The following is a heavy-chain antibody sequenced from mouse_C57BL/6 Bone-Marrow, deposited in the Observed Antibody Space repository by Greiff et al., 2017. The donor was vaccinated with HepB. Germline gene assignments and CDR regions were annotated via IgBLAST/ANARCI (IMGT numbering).Heavy chain of an antibody. CDR3: ARPGGLWYFDV. V-gene: IGHV5-17*01. J-gene: IGHJ1*03. Sequence: EVKLMESGGGLVKPGGSLKLSCAASGFTFSDYGMHWVRQAPEKGLEWVAYISSGSSTIYYADTVKGRFTISRDNAKNTLFLQMTSLRSEDTAMYYCARPGGLWYFDVWGTGTTVTVSS. CDR1: GFTFSDYG. CDR2: ISSGSSTI.